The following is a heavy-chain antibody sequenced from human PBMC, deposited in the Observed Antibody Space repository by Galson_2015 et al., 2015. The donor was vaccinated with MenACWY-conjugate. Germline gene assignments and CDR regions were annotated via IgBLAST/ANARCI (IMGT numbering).Heavy chain of an antibody. CDR1: GASFSTYW. CDR2: IYPSDSDT. J-gene: IGHJ6*02. CDR3: ARHPPGGRGMDV. V-gene: IGHV5-51*01. Sequence: QSGAEVKKPGESLQISCKGSGASFSTYWVGWVRQMPGKGLEWMGIIYPSDSDTRYSPSFQGQVTISADKSISTAYLQWSSLKASDAAMYYCARHPPGGRGMDVWGQGTPVTVSS. D-gene: IGHD1-26*01.